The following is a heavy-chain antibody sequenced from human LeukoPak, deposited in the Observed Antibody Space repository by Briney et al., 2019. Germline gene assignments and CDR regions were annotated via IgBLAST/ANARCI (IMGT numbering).Heavy chain of an antibody. J-gene: IGHJ3*01. CDR3: ARSSLDYVWGSYRIYAFDF. V-gene: IGHV1-18*01. Sequence: ASVKVSCKASGYTFTTYYITWVRQAPGQGLEWMGWINPYNGHTNYAQKVQGRVTMTTDTSTSTVYMELRSLRSDDTAFYYCARSSLDYVWGSYRIYAFDFWGQGKMVNGSS. D-gene: IGHD3-16*01. CDR2: INPYNGHT. CDR1: GYTFTTYY.